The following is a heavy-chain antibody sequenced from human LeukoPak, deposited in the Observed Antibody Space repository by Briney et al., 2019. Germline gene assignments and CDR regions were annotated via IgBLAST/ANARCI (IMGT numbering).Heavy chain of an antibody. D-gene: IGHD2-2*02. CDR3: AKGGGIVVLPAAIGGGAFDI. J-gene: IGHJ3*02. V-gene: IGHV3-30-3*01. CDR2: ISYDGSNK. CDR1: GFTFSSYA. Sequence: GGSLRLSCAASGFTFSSYAMHWVRQAPGKGLEWVAVISYDGSNKYYADSVKGRFTISRDNSKNTLYLQMNSLRVEDTAVYYCAKGGGIVVLPAAIGGGAFDIWGQGTMVTVSS.